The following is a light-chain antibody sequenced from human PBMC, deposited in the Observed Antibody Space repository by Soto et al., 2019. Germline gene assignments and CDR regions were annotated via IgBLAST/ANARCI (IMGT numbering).Light chain of an antibody. J-gene: IGKJ4*01. CDR3: QHRSNWFLT. Sequence: EVVLTQSPATLSLSPGERATLPCRASQTVSSFLAWYQQRPGKAPRLLIYWASNRATGIPDRFSGSGAGTDLTLTISRLEPEDFAVYYCQHRSNWFLTFGGGTKVDIK. CDR1: QTVSSF. V-gene: IGKV3-11*01. CDR2: WAS.